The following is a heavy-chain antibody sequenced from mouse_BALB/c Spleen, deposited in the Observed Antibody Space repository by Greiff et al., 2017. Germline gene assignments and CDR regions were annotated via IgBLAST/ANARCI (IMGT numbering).Heavy chain of an antibody. CDR3: ALLWLRRGFAY. Sequence: QVQLKESGAELVRPGSSVKISCKASGYAFSSYWMNWVKQRPGQGLEWIGQIYPGDGDTNYNGKFKGKATLTADKSSSTAYMQLSSLTSEDSAVYFCALLWLRRGFAYWGQGTLVTVSA. CDR1: GYAFSSYW. D-gene: IGHD2-2*01. V-gene: IGHV1-80*01. CDR2: IYPGDGDT. J-gene: IGHJ3*01.